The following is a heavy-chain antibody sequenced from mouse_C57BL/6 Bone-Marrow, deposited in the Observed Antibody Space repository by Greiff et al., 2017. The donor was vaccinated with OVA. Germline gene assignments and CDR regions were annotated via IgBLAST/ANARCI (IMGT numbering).Heavy chain of an antibody. Sequence: QVQLQQSGAELVRPGASVTLSCKASGYTFTDYEMHWVKQTPVHGLEWIGAIDPATGGTASNQKFKGKAILTADKSSSTAYMELRSLTSEDSAVYYCTRGYSNYYAMDYWGQGTAVTVSS. CDR3: TRGYSNYYAMDY. CDR1: GYTFTDYE. V-gene: IGHV1-15*01. CDR2: IDPATGGT. D-gene: IGHD2-5*01. J-gene: IGHJ4*01.